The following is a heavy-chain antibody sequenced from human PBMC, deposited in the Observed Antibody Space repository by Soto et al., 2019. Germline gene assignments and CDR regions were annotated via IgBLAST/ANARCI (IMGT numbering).Heavy chain of an antibody. J-gene: IGHJ5*02. D-gene: IGHD2-21*02. CDR1: GGTFSSYA. Sequence: QVQLVQSWAEVKKPGSSVKVSCKASGGTFSSYAISWVRQAPGQGLEWMGGIIPIFGTANYAQKFQGSVTIPVDASTSTAYMELSSLRSEDTAVYYCARALGGDRNNWFAPWGQGTLVTVSS. CDR3: ARALGGDRNNWFAP. V-gene: IGHV1-69*01. CDR2: IIPIFGTA.